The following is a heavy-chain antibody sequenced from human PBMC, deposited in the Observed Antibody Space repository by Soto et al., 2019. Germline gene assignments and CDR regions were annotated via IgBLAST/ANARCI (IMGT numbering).Heavy chain of an antibody. CDR1: GGTFSSYA. D-gene: IGHD2-2*01. V-gene: IGHV1-69*06. CDR3: ARAQDIVVVPAADSYYYYYGMDV. Sequence: QVQLVQSGAEVKKPGSSVKVSCKASGGTFSSYAISWVRQAPGQGLEWMGGIIPIFGTANYAQKFQGRVTITADKSTSTGYMELSSLRSEDTAVYYCARAQDIVVVPAADSYYYYYGMDVWGQGTTVTVSS. J-gene: IGHJ6*02. CDR2: IIPIFGTA.